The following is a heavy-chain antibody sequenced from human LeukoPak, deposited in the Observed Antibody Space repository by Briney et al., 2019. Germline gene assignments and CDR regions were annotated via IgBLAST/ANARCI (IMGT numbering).Heavy chain of an antibody. CDR2: ISYDGSNK. Sequence: GGSLRLSCAASGFTFSSYGMHWVRQAPGKGLEGVAVISYDGSNKYYADSGKGRFTISRDNSKNTLYLQMNSLRAEDTAVYYCAKAVITPYYMDVWGKGTTVTVSS. V-gene: IGHV3-30*18. CDR1: GFTFSSYG. CDR3: AKAVITPYYMDV. D-gene: IGHD3-22*01. J-gene: IGHJ6*03.